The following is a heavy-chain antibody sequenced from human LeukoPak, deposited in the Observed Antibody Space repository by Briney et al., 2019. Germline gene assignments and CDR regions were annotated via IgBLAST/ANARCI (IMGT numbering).Heavy chain of an antibody. J-gene: IGHJ5*02. CDR3: AAAMVLNWFDP. Sequence: SETLSLTCTVSGGSISSSGYYWVWIRQPPGKGLEWIGSIYYSGSTYYSPSLKSRVTISVDTSRNQISLKLSPVTAADTAVYYCAAAMVLNWFDPWGQGTPVTVSS. D-gene: IGHD5-18*01. CDR1: GGSISSSGYY. CDR2: IYYSGST. V-gene: IGHV4-39*01.